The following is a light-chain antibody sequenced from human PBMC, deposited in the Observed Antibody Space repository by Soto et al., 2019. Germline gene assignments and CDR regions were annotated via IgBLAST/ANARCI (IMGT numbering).Light chain of an antibody. CDR2: DDN. CDR3: QSYDNSLSGYV. CDR1: TSNIGTRSD. V-gene: IGLV1-40*01. Sequence: QSVLTQPPSVSGAPGQRVTISCTGSTSNIGTRSDVHWFQQLPGTAPKLLIFDDNNRPSGVPDRFSGSKSGTSASLAITGLQAEDEADYYCQSYDNSLSGYVFGTVTKLTVL. J-gene: IGLJ1*01.